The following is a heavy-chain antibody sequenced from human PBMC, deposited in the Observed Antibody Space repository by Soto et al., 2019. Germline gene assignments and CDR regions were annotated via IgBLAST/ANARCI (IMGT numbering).Heavy chain of an antibody. CDR1: GYTFTSYD. CDR3: ARGFLEWPLNNGGYYYYMDV. V-gene: IGHV1-8*01. D-gene: IGHD3-3*01. J-gene: IGHJ6*03. Sequence: EASVKVSCKASGYTFTSYDINWVRQATGQGLEWMGWMNPNSGNTGYAQKFQGRVTMTRNTSISTAYMELSSLRSEDTAVYYCARGFLEWPLNNGGYYYYMDVWGKGTTVTVSS. CDR2: MNPNSGNT.